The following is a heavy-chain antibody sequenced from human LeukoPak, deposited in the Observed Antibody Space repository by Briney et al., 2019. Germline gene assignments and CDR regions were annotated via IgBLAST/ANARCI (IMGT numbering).Heavy chain of an antibody. D-gene: IGHD6-19*01. J-gene: IGHJ5*02. CDR3: AKDFASGWSHNWFDP. Sequence: PSQTLSLTCTVSGGSISSGGYYWSWIRQHPGKGLEWIGYIYYSGSTYYSPSLKSRVAISVDTSKNQFSLKLSSVTAADTAVYYCAKDFASGWSHNWFDPWGQGTLVTVSS. CDR2: IYYSGST. CDR1: GGSISSGGYY. V-gene: IGHV4-31*03.